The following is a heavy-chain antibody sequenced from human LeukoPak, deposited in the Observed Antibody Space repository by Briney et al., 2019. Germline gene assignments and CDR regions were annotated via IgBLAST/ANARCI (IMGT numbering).Heavy chain of an antibody. D-gene: IGHD1-26*01. CDR2: IKQDGSEK. V-gene: IGHV3-7*01. Sequence: GGSLRLSCPASEFTFSNYWMSWVRQAPGKGLEWVANIKQDGSEKYYVDSVKGRFTISRDNAKNSLYLQMNSLRVEDTAVYYCARVRWDLLSTDYWGQGSLVTVSS. J-gene: IGHJ4*02. CDR1: EFTFSNYW. CDR3: ARVRWDLLSTDY.